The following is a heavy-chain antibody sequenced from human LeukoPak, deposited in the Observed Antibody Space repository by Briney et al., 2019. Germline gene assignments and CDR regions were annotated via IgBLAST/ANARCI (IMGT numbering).Heavy chain of an antibody. Sequence: GGSLRLSCAASGFTFSSYEMNWARQAPGKGLEWVSYISSSGSTIYYADSVKGRFTISRDNAKNSLYLQMNSLRAEDTAVYYCARFITFNDYWGQGTLVTVSS. CDR2: ISSSGSTI. CDR3: ARFITFNDY. J-gene: IGHJ4*02. V-gene: IGHV3-48*03. D-gene: IGHD3-16*01. CDR1: GFTFSSYE.